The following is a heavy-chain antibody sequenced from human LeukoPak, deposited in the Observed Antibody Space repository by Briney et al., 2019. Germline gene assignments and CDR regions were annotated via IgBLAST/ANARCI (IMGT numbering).Heavy chain of an antibody. CDR1: GFTFSSYS. Sequence: GGSLRLSCAASGFTFSSYSMNWVRQAPGKGLEWVSSISSSSSYIYYADSVKGRFTISRDNSKNTLYLQMNSLRAEDTAVYYCAKSSYYDSSGESDYWGQGTLVTVSS. CDR2: ISSSSSYI. V-gene: IGHV3-21*04. J-gene: IGHJ4*02. CDR3: AKSSYYDSSGESDY. D-gene: IGHD3-22*01.